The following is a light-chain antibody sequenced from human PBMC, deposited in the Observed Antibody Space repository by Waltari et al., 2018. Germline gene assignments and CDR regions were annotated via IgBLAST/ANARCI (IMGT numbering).Light chain of an antibody. Sequence: QSVLTQPPSVSGAPGQRVTISCTGSSSNIGAGYDVHWYQDLPGTAPKLLIYANTNRPSGVPDRCSGSKSGTSASLAITGLQAEDEADYYCLSYDSSLSGWVFGGGTKLTVL. V-gene: IGLV1-40*01. CDR1: SSNIGAGYD. CDR2: ANT. J-gene: IGLJ3*02. CDR3: LSYDSSLSGWV.